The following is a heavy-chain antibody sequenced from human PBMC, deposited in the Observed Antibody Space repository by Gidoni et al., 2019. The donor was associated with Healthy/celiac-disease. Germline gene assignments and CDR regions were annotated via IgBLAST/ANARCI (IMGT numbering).Heavy chain of an antibody. CDR2: IGYDGSNK. D-gene: IGHD4-17*01. V-gene: IGHV3-33*01. CDR1: GFTFSSYG. CDR3: ARVPIVYGGNSWGMDV. Sequence: QVQLVESGGGAVQPGRSLRLSCAASGFTFSSYGMHWVRQAPGKGLEWVGVIGYDGSNKYCADSVKGRFTISRDNSKNTLYLQMNSLRAEDTAVYYCARVPIVYGGNSWGMDVWGQGTTVTVSS. J-gene: IGHJ6*02.